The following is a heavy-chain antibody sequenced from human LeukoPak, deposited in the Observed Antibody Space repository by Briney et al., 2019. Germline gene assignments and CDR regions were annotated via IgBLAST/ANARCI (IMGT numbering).Heavy chain of an antibody. CDR1: GGSFSGYY. CDR2: INHSGST. D-gene: IGHD2-2*02. CDR3: ARVVVPAAIRWVDYGMDV. Sequence: PSETLSLTCAVYGGSFSGYYWSWIRQPPGKGLEWIGEINHSGSTNYNPSLKSRVTISVDTSKNQFSLKLSSVTAADTAVYYCARVVVPAAIRWVDYGMDVWGQGTTVTVSS. J-gene: IGHJ6*02. V-gene: IGHV4-34*01.